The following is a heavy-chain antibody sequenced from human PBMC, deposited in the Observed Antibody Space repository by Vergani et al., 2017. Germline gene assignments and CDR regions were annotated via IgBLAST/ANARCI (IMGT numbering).Heavy chain of an antibody. CDR1: GYTFTSYY. CDR3: ARDRDYVWGSYRLTAAYGMDV. J-gene: IGHJ6*02. D-gene: IGHD3-16*02. CDR2: INPSGGST. V-gene: IGHV1-46*01. Sequence: QVQLVQSGAEVKKPGASVKVSCKASGYTFTSYYMHWVRQAPGQGLEWMGIINPSGGSTSYAQKFQGRVTMTRDTSTSTVYMELSSLRSEDTAVYYCARDRDYVWGSYRLTAAYGMDVWGQGTTVTVSS.